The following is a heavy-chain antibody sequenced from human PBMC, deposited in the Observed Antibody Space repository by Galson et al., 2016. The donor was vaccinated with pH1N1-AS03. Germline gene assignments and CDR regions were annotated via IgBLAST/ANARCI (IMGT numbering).Heavy chain of an antibody. J-gene: IGHJ6*02. CDR2: MYYTGTT. CDR1: GGSIRGSSDY. V-gene: IGHV4-39*07. CDR3: AREAASSGQYAEFDYYYGMDV. D-gene: IGHD6-19*01. Sequence: LSLTCTVSGGSIRGSSDYWGWIRQPPGKGLEWIGNMYYTGTTFYNPSLKSRVTISVDTSENQFSLRLTSVTAADTAVYYCAREAASSGQYAEFDYYYGMDVWGQGTTVTVAS.